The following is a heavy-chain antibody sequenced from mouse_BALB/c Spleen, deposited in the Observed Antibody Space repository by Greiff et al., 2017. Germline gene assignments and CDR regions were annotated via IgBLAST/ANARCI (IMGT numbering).Heavy chain of an antibody. J-gene: IGHJ3*01. CDR3: VRGRAFAY. Sequence: QVHVKQSGPGLVAPSQSLSITCTVSGFSLTSYDISWIRQPPGKGLEWLGVIWTGGGTNYNSAFMSRLSISKDNSKSQVFLKMNSLQTDDTAIYYCVRGRAFAYWGQGTLVTVSA. D-gene: IGHD3-3*01. CDR1: GFSLTSYD. CDR2: IWTGGGT. V-gene: IGHV2-9-2*01.